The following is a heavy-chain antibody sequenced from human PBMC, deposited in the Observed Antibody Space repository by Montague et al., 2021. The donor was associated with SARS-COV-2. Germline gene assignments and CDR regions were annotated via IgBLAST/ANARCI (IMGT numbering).Heavy chain of an antibody. Sequence: SETLSLTCAVSGGSITGFSWSWVRQPAGKGLEWIGRVTTSGTTNCSPSLRSRVTMSVDTSKNQFSLNLNSVTAADTAIYYCARTPTRPLSLDSWGQGTLVTDSS. CDR1: GGSITGFS. J-gene: IGHJ4*02. D-gene: IGHD6-6*01. CDR3: ARTPTRPLSLDS. CDR2: VTTSGTT. V-gene: IGHV4-4*07.